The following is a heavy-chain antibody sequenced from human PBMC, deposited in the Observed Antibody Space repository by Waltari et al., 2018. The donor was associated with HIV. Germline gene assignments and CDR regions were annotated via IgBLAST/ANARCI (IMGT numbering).Heavy chain of an antibody. Sequence: VQLVESGGGSIKTGGSLRLSCAASGFSVRNHWMDWVRQGPGKGLVWVGGSNSDGSSRNYAGAVKGRFVISRDNARNTVYLQLNNLKVEDTAVYFCARASHYIEFSTFDGDYYFDFWGRGTRVAVSS. J-gene: IGHJ4*02. CDR1: GFSVRNHW. V-gene: IGHV3-74*01. CDR3: ARASHYIEFSTFDGDYYFDF. CDR2: SNSDGSSR. D-gene: IGHD3-3*02.